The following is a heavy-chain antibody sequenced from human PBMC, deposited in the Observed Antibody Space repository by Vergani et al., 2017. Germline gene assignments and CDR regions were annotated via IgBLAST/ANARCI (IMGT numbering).Heavy chain of an antibody. CDR1: GYSIGSGFY. CDR3: ARSQGDYWYFDL. Sequence: QVRLEESGPGLVKPSETLSLTCPVSGYSIGSGFYWAWIRQSPGEGLQWLMSIHNRGKTYHNPSLKSRVSVSLDTSKNRFSLNLTSVTATDTAVYYCARSQGDYWYFDLWGPGSLVTVSS. V-gene: IGHV4-38-2*01. J-gene: IGHJ2*01. CDR2: IHNRGKT. D-gene: IGHD2-21*01.